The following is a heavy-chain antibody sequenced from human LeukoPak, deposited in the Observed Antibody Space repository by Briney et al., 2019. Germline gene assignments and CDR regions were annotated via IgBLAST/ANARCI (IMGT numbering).Heavy chain of an antibody. J-gene: IGHJ4*02. D-gene: IGHD1-1*01. CDR3: ARTGSAEDY. CDR2: INHSGST. Sequence: PSETLSLTCAVYGGSLSGYYWSWIRQPPGKGLEWIGEINHSGSTNYNPSLKSRVTISVDTSKNQFSLKLSSVTAADTAVYYCARTGSAEDYWGQGTLVTVSS. CDR1: GGSLSGYY. V-gene: IGHV4-34*01.